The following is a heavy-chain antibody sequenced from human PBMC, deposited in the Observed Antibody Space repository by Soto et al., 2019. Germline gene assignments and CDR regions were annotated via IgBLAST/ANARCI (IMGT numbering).Heavy chain of an antibody. CDR3: ARDRGGDVGQFLFPDGFDL. V-gene: IGHV3-23*01. CDR2: ISGNGADT. D-gene: IGHD3-10*01. CDR1: GFTFSHYA. J-gene: IGHJ3*01. Sequence: EVQLLESGGGLVQPGGSVRLSCAASGFTFSHYAMSWVRQAPGKGLEWVSAISGNGADTTYAASVRGRFTISRDNSKDTLYLQMNSLRVEDTAVYYCARDRGGDVGQFLFPDGFDLWGQGTMVTVSS.